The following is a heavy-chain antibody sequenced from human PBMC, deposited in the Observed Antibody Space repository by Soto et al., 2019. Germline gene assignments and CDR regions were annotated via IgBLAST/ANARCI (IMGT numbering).Heavy chain of an antibody. CDR1: GFTFSSYW. CDR2: IKQDGSEK. Sequence: GGSLRLSCAASGFTFSSYWMSWVRQALGKGLEWVANIKQDGSEKYYVDSVKGRFTISRDNAKNSLYLKMNSLRAEDTAVYYCARGIQLWGRRYYYYMDVWGKGTTVTVSS. D-gene: IGHD5-18*01. V-gene: IGHV3-7*01. CDR3: ARGIQLWGRRYYYYMDV. J-gene: IGHJ6*03.